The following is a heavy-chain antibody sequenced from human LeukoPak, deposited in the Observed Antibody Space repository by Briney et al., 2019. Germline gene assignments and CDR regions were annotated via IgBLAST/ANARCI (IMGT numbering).Heavy chain of an antibody. Sequence: PSETLSLTCTVSGYSISSGYYWGWIRQPPGKGLEWIGSIYHSGSTYYNPSLKSRVTISVDTSKNQFSLKLSSVTAADTAVYYCARAAAAGMFDYWGQGTLVTVSS. J-gene: IGHJ4*02. V-gene: IGHV4-38-2*02. CDR1: GYSISSGYY. CDR2: IYHSGST. CDR3: ARAAAAGMFDY. D-gene: IGHD6-13*01.